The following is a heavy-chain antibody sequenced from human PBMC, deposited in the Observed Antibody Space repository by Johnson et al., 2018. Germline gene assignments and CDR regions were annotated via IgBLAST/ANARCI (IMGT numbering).Heavy chain of an antibody. CDR3: ARHYRGSSDY. Sequence: VQLVESGAEVKKPGESXMISCTGSGYIFTNYWIAWVRQMPAKGLAWMGVINPGAYETRYSPSFQGQPTVSVDKSINTTYLQWSSPKPSETAIIYCARHYRGSSDYWGDRTLVTVAS. CDR1: GYIFTNYW. CDR2: INPGAYET. D-gene: IGHD3-16*02. J-gene: IGHJ4*01. V-gene: IGHV5-51*01.